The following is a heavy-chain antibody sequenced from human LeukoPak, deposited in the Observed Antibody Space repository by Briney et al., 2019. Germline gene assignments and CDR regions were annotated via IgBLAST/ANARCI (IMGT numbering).Heavy chain of an antibody. CDR2: ISTDGSRK. J-gene: IGHJ4*02. V-gene: IGHV3-74*01. CDR1: GFTVSSNY. D-gene: IGHD1-14*01. CDR3: ARSYGTIVFDY. Sequence: PGGSLRLSCAASGFTVSSNYMSWVRQAPGQGLVWVSRISTDGSRKDYADSVKGRFTISRDNAKNTLYLQMNSLRAEDTAVYYCARSYGTIVFDYWGQGVLVTVSS.